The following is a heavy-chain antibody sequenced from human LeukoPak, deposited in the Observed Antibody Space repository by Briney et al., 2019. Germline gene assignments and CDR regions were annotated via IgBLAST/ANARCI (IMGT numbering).Heavy chain of an antibody. V-gene: IGHV3-30*02. Sequence: GGSLRLSCAASGFTFSSYGMHWVRQAPGKGLEWVAFIRYDGSNKYYADSVKGRFTISRDNSKNTLYLQMNSLRAEDTAVYYCARDLLEVVAATHHYYYYYGMDVWGQGTTVTVSS. J-gene: IGHJ6*02. CDR1: GFTFSSYG. CDR3: ARDLLEVVAATHHYYYYYGMDV. CDR2: IRYDGSNK. D-gene: IGHD2-15*01.